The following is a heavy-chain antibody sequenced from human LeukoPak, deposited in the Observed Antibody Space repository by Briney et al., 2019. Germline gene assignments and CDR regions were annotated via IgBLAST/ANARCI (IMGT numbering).Heavy chain of an antibody. CDR1: GFTVSSKY. J-gene: IGHJ3*02. V-gene: IGHV3-21*01. CDR2: ISSSSSYI. Sequence: TGGSLRLSCAASGFTVSSKYMTWVRQAPGKGLEWVSSISSSSSYIYYADSVKGRFTISRDNAKNSLYLQMNSLRAEDTAVYYCARDGSGRRGDYAFDIWGQGTMVTVSS. CDR3: ARDGSGRRGDYAFDI. D-gene: IGHD3-10*01.